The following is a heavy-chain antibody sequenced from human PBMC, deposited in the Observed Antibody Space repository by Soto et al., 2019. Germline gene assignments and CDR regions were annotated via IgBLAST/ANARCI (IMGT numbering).Heavy chain of an antibody. CDR2: IIPIFGTA. V-gene: IGHV1-69*01. J-gene: IGHJ6*02. D-gene: IGHD2-15*01. Sequence: QVQLVQSGAEVKKPGSSVKVSCKASGGTFSSYAISWVRQAPGQGREWMGGIIPIFGTANYAQKFQGRVTITADESTSTAYMELSSLRSEDTAVYYCARDRRYCSGGSCYPHYYSYGMDVWGQGTTVTVSS. CDR3: ARDRRYCSGGSCYPHYYSYGMDV. CDR1: GGTFSSYA.